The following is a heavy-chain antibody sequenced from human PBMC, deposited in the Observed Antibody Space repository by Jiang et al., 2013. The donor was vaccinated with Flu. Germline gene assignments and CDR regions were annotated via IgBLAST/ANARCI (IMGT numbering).Heavy chain of an antibody. Sequence: WMGWISAYNGNTNYAQKLQGRVTMTTDTSTSTAYMELRSLRSDDTAVYYCARTTYCSGGSCYRVHYYYYYGMDVWGQGTTVTVSS. V-gene: IGHV1-18*01. CDR3: ARTTYCSGGSCYRVHYYYYYGMDV. J-gene: IGHJ6*02. D-gene: IGHD2-15*01. CDR2: ISAYNGNT.